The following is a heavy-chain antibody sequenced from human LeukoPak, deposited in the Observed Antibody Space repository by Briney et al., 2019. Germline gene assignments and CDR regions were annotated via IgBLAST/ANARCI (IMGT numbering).Heavy chain of an antibody. CDR3: ARGSIAAAGTGGVRNWFDP. V-gene: IGHV4-34*01. D-gene: IGHD6-13*01. CDR2: INHSGST. J-gene: IGHJ5*02. CDR1: GGSISSYY. Sequence: PSETLSLTCTVSGGSISSYYWSWIRQPPGKGLEWIGEINHSGSTNYNPSLKSRVTISVDTSKNQFSLKLSSVTAADTAVYYCARGSIAAAGTGGVRNWFDPWGQGTLVTVSS.